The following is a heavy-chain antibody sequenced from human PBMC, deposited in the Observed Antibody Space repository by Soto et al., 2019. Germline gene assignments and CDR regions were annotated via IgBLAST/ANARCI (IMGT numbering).Heavy chain of an antibody. J-gene: IGHJ6*02. D-gene: IGHD3-3*01. Sequence: ASVKVSCKPSGHTFSAYYIHWVRQAPGQGLEWMGWINPNSGGTNYAQKFQGRVTMTRGTSSRTVYMELSRLTSDDTAVYYCARALIRFLDWIPENYYYGMDVWGQGTTVTDSS. V-gene: IGHV1-2*02. CDR3: ARALIRFLDWIPENYYYGMDV. CDR1: GHTFSAYY. CDR2: INPNSGGT.